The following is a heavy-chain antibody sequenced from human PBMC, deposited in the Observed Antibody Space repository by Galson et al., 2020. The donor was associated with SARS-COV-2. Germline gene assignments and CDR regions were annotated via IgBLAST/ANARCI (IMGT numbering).Heavy chain of an antibody. D-gene: IGHD3-22*01. J-gene: IGHJ4*01. Sequence: GGSLRLSCADSGFNFSSYWMSWVRQDPGKGLEWVANIKQDGSEKYYVDSVKGRFTISRDNAKNSLYLQMNSLRAEDTAVYYCARELYYYDSSGYYPDYWGHVTLVTVSS. CDR1: GFNFSSYW. CDR3: ARELYYYDSSGYYPDY. CDR2: IKQDGSEK. V-gene: IGHV3-7*01.